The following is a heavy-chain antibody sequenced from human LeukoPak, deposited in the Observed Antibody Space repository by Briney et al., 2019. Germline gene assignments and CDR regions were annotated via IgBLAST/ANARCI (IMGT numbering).Heavy chain of an antibody. Sequence: PSETLSLTCAVSGYSISSGSYWGWIRQPPGKGLEWIGSIYHSGSTYYNPSLKSRVTISVDTSKTQFSLRLSSVAAADTAVYYCARLGGDGYNRDFDYWGQGTLVTVSS. CDR1: GYSISSGSY. CDR3: ARLGGDGYNRDFDY. V-gene: IGHV4-38-2*01. D-gene: IGHD5-24*01. J-gene: IGHJ4*02. CDR2: IYHSGST.